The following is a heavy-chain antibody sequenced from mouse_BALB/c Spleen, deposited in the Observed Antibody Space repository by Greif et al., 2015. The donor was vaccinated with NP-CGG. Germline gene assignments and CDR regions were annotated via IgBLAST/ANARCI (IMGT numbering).Heavy chain of an antibody. CDR2: ISSGSSTI. CDR1: GFTFSSFG. Sequence: DVMLVESGGGLVQPGGSRKLSCAASGFTFSSFGMHWVRQAPEKGLEWVAYISSGSSTIYYADTVKGRFTISRDNPKNTRCLQMTSLRSEDTAMYYWARGGDYGSSPWFAYWGQGTLGTVSA. V-gene: IGHV5-17*02. J-gene: IGHJ3*01. D-gene: IGHD1-1*01. CDR3: ARGGDYGSSPWFAY.